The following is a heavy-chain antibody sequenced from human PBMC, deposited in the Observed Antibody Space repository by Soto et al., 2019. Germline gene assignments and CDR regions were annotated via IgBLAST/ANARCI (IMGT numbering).Heavy chain of an antibody. D-gene: IGHD2-21*02. V-gene: IGHV3-30*18. CDR1: GFTFSSYG. CDR3: AKVWGVVTASDY. J-gene: IGHJ4*02. CDR2: ISKDGSNK. Sequence: QVQLVESGGGVVQPGRSLRLSCAAAGFTFSSYGVHWVHQAPCKVLGWVALISKDGSNKYYAESVKGRFTISRDNSKNRLYLQMNSLRGEDTAVYFCAKVWGVVTASDYCVQGTLVTDS.